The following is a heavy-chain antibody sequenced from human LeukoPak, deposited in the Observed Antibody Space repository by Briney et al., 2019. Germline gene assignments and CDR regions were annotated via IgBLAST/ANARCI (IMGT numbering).Heavy chain of an antibody. CDR2: IKNKQEGGTT. J-gene: IGHJ3*01. D-gene: IGHD3-3*01. CDR1: GFTFSSYA. Sequence: GGSLRLSCAASGFTFSSYAMSWVRQAPGKGLEWVGRIKNKQEGGTTDYAAPVKGRFTISRDDSKDTLYLQMTSLKIDDTAVYYCSRHAWFGVSITGGEAFDLWGQGTMVTVSS. V-gene: IGHV3-15*01. CDR3: SRHAWFGVSITGGEAFDL.